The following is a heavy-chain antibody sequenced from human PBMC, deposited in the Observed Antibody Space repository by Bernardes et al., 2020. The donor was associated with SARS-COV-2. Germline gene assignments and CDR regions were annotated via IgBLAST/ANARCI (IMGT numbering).Heavy chain of an antibody. V-gene: IGHV4-31*03. CDR2: IYYSGST. J-gene: IGHJ6*02. Sequence: SPSLTPTVSRGSTSSGGYSWSLLRQHPGKGLAWLGYIYYSGSTYYNPSLKSRVTIPVDTSKNQFSLKLSTVTAADTAVYYCARGSLREVLLWFGELREDGMDVWGQGTTVTVSS. CDR1: RGSTSSGGYS. CDR3: ARGSLREVLLWFGELREDGMDV. D-gene: IGHD3-10*01.